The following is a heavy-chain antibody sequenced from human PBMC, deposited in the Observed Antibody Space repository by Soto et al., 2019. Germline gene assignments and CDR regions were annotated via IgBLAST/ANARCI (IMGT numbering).Heavy chain of an antibody. CDR2: VSGGSGST. V-gene: IGHV3-23*01. CDR3: AKWNGYGDY. D-gene: IGHD1-1*01. J-gene: IGHJ4*02. Sequence: EVQLLESGGGLVQPGGSLRLSCAVSGFSFSTYGVTWVRQAPGKGLEWVGGVSGGSGSTHYADSVKGRFTITGDDYKNTVYLQMNSLGVGDTAVYYCAKWNGYGDYWGQGTLVTVSS. CDR1: GFSFSTYG.